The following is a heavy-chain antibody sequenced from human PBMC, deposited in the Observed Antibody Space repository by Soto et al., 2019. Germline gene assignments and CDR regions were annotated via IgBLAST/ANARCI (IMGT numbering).Heavy chain of an antibody. CDR3: ARAYSSSVDY. J-gene: IGHJ4*02. V-gene: IGHV1-8*01. D-gene: IGHD6-6*01. CDR2: MNPNSGNT. Sequence: GASVKVSCKASGYTFTSYDINWVRQATGQGLEWMGWMNPNSGNTGYAQKFQGRVTMTRDTSTSTVYMELSSLRSEDTAVYYCARAYSSSVDYWGQGTLVTVSS. CDR1: GYTFTSYD.